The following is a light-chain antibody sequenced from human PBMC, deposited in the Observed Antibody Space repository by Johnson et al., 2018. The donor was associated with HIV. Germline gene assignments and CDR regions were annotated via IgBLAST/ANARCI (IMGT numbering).Light chain of an antibody. CDR2: DNN. CDR1: SSNIGNKY. CDR3: GTCESSLRNGF. J-gene: IGLJ1*01. Sequence: QSVLTQPPSVSAAPGQKVTISCSGSSSNIGNKYVSWYQQLPGTAPKVLIYDNNKRPSGSPDRFYGSKSGTSATLGSTRLQTGDEADYYCGTCESSLRNGFFGTGTKVTVL. V-gene: IGLV1-51*01.